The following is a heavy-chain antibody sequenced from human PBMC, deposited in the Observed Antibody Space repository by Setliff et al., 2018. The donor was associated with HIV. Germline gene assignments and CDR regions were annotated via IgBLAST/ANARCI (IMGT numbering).Heavy chain of an antibody. CDR1: GYTFTSYY. CDR2: INPSGGST. D-gene: IGHD3-22*01. V-gene: IGHV1-46*01. Sequence: VASVKVSCKASGYTFTSYYMHWVRQAPGQGLEWIGIINPSGGSTSYAQRFQGRVTMTRDTSISTAYMELSRLRSDDTAVYFCARGMDYYDTSGYYQYYFDYWGQGTLVTVSS. CDR3: ARGMDYYDTSGYYQYYFDY. J-gene: IGHJ4*02.